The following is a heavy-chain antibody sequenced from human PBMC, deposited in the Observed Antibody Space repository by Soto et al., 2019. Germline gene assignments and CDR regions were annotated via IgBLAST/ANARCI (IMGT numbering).Heavy chain of an antibody. CDR1: GGTFSSYA. J-gene: IGHJ4*02. CDR3: ARLGYCSGGSCHNDFDY. D-gene: IGHD2-15*01. Sequence: SVKVTCKACGGTFSSYAISWVRQAPGQGLEWMGGIIPIFGTANYAQKFQGRVTITADGSTSTAYMELSSLRSEDTAVYYCARLGYCSGGSCHNDFDYWGQGTLVTVSS. V-gene: IGHV1-69*13. CDR2: IIPIFGTA.